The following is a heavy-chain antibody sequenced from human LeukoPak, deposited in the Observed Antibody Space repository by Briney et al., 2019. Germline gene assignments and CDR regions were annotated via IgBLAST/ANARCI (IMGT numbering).Heavy chain of an antibody. CDR2: ISSSSYR. CDR3: MSYVGSSDDY. J-gene: IGHJ4*02. V-gene: IGHV3-21*01. CDR1: GFPFSRYS. D-gene: IGHD2-2*01. Sequence: GGSLKLSCAASGFPFSRYSMNWVRQAPGKGLEWVSSISSSSYRYYVDSVNGRFTIYRDNAKNSLHLQMNSLRAEDTAVYYCMSYVGSSDDYWGQGTLVTASS.